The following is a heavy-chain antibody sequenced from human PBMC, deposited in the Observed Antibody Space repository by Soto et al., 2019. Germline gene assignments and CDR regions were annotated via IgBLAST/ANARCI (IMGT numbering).Heavy chain of an antibody. CDR2: ISAYSGDR. CDR1: GYTFNEHG. J-gene: IGHJ4*02. D-gene: IGHD6-13*01. V-gene: IGHV1-18*01. Sequence: QVQLMHSGPEVRKPGASVKVSCKTSGYTFNEHGIIWVRQAPGQGLEWMGWISAYSGDRAYAQNFKGRVTLTIDTSTSTASLELMGLTSDDTAVYYCARDVWGSGSSRRSDYWGQGTLFTVCS. CDR3: ARDVWGSGSSRRSDY.